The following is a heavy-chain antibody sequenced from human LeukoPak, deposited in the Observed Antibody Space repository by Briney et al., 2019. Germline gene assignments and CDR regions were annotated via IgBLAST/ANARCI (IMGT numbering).Heavy chain of an antibody. CDR2: ISSSSSTI. J-gene: IGHJ4*02. D-gene: IGHD2-2*03. CDR3: ARGLVGYCSSTSCSALFDY. V-gene: IGHV3-48*02. CDR1: GLTFSSYS. Sequence: GGSLRLSCAASGLTFSSYSMNWVRQAPGKGLEWVSYISSSSSTIYYADSVKGRFTISRDNAKNSLYLQMNSLRDEDTAVYYCARGLVGYCSSTSCSALFDYWGQGTLVTVSS.